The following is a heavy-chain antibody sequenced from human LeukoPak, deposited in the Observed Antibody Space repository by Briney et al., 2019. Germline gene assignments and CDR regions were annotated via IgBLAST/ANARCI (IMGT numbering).Heavy chain of an antibody. CDR3: ARSGIKMVRGVIIKSPYHMDV. D-gene: IGHD3-10*01. Sequence: GGSLRLSCAASGFTLSTYTMNWVRQAPEKGLEWVSSISSSSSYIYYADSVKGRFTISRDDAKNSLSLQMNSLRAEDTAVYYCARSGIKMVRGVIIKSPYHMDVWGKGTTVTVSS. CDR2: ISSSSSYI. CDR1: GFTLSTYT. J-gene: IGHJ6*03. V-gene: IGHV3-21*01.